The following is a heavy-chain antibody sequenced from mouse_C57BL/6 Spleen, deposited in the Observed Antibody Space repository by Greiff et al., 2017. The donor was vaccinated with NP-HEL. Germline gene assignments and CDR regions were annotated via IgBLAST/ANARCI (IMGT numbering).Heavy chain of an antibody. CDR1: GYAFTNYL. CDR2: INPGSGGT. D-gene: IGHD2-4*01. CDR3: ARSYDYDGGYFDV. Sequence: QVQLKQSGAELVRPGTSVKVSCKASGYAFTNYLIEWVKQRPGQGLEWIGVINPGSGGTNYNEKFKGKATLTADKSSSTAYMQLSSLTSEDSAVYFCARSYDYDGGYFDVWGTGTTVTVSS. J-gene: IGHJ1*03. V-gene: IGHV1-54*01.